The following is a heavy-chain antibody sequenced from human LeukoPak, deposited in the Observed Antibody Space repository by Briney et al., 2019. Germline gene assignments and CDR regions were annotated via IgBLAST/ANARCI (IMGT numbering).Heavy chain of an antibody. Sequence: SETLSLTCAVSGGSISSSNWWSWVRQPPGKGLEWIGEIYHSGSTNYNPSHKSRVTISIDTTKNQFSLKLTSVTAADTAVYYCARLLGPLDYVWGSSRSKWGQGTLVTVSS. CDR3: ARLLGPLDYVWGSSRSK. V-gene: IGHV4-4*02. CDR2: IYHSGST. D-gene: IGHD3-16*02. J-gene: IGHJ4*02. CDR1: GGSISSSNW.